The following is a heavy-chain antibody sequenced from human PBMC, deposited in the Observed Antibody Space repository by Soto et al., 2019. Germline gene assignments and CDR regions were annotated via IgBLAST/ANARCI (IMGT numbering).Heavy chain of an antibody. CDR2: INHSGST. CDR1: GGSFSGYY. J-gene: IGHJ4*02. CDR3: ARGLGTGIAVADHQNPYSFDY. V-gene: IGHV4-34*01. D-gene: IGHD6-19*01. Sequence: SETLSLTCAVYGGSFSGYYWSWIRQPPGKGLEWIGEINHSGSTNYNPSLKSRVTISVDTSKNQFSLKLSSVTAADTAVYYCARGLGTGIAVADHQNPYSFDYWGQATLVTVS.